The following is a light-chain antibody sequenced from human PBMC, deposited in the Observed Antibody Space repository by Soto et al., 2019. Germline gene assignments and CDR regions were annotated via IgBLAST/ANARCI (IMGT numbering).Light chain of an antibody. CDR3: QVWDSTSDHVV. V-gene: IGLV3-21*02. CDR2: DDS. CDR1: NIGRKG. Sequence: SYELTQTPSVSVAPGQTARVTCGGDNIGRKGVHWFQQKPGQAPVLVVFDDSDRPSDIPERFFGSNSGNTATLTISRVEAGDEADYYCQVWDSTSDHVVFGGGTQLTVL. J-gene: IGLJ2*01.